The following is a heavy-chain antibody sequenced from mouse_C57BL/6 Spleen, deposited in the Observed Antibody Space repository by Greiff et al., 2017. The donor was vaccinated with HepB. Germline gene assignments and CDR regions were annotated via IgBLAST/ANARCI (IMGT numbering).Heavy chain of an antibody. V-gene: IGHV1-82*01. J-gene: IGHJ3*01. D-gene: IGHD1-1*01. CDR2: IYPGDGDT. CDR1: GYAFSSSW. CDR3: AQGGYGSSSFAY. Sequence: QVQLKESGPELVKPGASVKISCKASGYAFSSSWMNWVKQRPGKGLEWIGRIYPGDGDTNYNGKFKGKATLTADKSSSTAYMQLSSLTSEDSAVYFCAQGGYGSSSFAYWGQGTLVTVSA.